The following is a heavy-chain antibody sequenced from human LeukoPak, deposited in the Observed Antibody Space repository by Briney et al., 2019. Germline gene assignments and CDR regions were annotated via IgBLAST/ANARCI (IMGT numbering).Heavy chain of an antibody. J-gene: IGHJ4*02. CDR1: GFTVSSNY. CDR3: AKAARFSPMAPLDS. CDR2: IYSGGST. V-gene: IGHV3-53*01. D-gene: IGHD3-10*01. Sequence: GGSLRLSCAASGFTVSSNYMSWVRQAPGKGLEWVSVIYSGGSTYYADSMKGRFTISRDNSKNTPYLQMNSLRVEDTAVYYCAKAARFSPMAPLDSWGQGTLVTVSS.